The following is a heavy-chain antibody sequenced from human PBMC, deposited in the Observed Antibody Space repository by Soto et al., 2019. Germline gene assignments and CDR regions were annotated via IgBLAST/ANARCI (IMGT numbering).Heavy chain of an antibody. CDR2: IKSDGSGT. D-gene: IGHD3-22*01. CDR1: GFTFSSYW. CDR3: VRGDGDYYDGNGYLGRH. J-gene: IGHJ4*02. Sequence: EVQLVESGGGLVQPGGSLRLSCAASGFTFSSYWMHWVRQAPGKGLVWVSRIKSDGSGTYYADSVKGRLTISRDNAKNRLYLQMNSLRAEDTAVYYGVRGDGDYYDGNGYLGRHWGQGTLVTVSS. V-gene: IGHV3-74*01.